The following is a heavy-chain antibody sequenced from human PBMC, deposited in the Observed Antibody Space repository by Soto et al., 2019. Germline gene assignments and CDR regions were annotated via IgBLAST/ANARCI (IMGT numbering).Heavy chain of an antibody. J-gene: IGHJ4*02. D-gene: IGHD1-1*01. CDR1: GYTFTSYG. CDR3: ARGRYGDY. Sequence: QVHLVQSGAEVKKPGASVKVSCKASGYTFTSYGITGVRQAPGTGLEWMGWTSAHNGNTDYSQKLQVRIIGTRDTSTSTAYMELRSLISDDTTVNYCARGRYGDYWGQGVLVTVSS. V-gene: IGHV1-18*01. CDR2: TSAHNGNT.